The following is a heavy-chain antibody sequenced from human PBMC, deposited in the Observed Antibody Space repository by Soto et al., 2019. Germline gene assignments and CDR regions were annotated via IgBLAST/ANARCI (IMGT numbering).Heavy chain of an antibody. J-gene: IGHJ4*02. Sequence: PGGSLRLSCVGSGFTFSNYGMHWVRQPPGKGLEWVALISDDGVKSYYADSVRRRLIISRDNSKDTLYLQMNSLGPDDTAVYFCAKARVRIVGANSFDYWGQGTPVTVSS. D-gene: IGHD1-26*01. V-gene: IGHV3-30*18. CDR2: ISDDGVKS. CDR1: GFTFSNYG. CDR3: AKARVRIVGANSFDY.